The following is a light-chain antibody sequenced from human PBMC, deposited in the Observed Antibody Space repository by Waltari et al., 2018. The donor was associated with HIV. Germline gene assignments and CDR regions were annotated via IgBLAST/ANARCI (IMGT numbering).Light chain of an antibody. V-gene: IGKV3-15*01. CDR3: QKYDNGYT. J-gene: IGKJ2*01. Sequence: DILVTQSPATLSVSPGETATLSCRASQSLSSNLAWYQQKPGQAPRLLIYDASTRATGIPARFSGSGAGTEFTLSIRSLQSEDFALYGGQKYDNGYTVGEGTKLEMK. CDR1: QSLSSN. CDR2: DAS.